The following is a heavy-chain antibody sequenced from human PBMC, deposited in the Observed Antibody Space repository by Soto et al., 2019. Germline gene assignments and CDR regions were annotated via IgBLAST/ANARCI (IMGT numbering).Heavy chain of an antibody. CDR2: ISSSSSYI. J-gene: IGHJ6*02. CDR1: GFTFSSYS. V-gene: IGHV3-21*01. D-gene: IGHD3-22*01. Sequence: GGSLRLSCAASGFTFSSYSMNWVRQAPGKGLEWVSSISSSSSYIYYADSVKGRFTISRDNAKNSLYLQMNSLRAEDTAVYYCARDLDDSSGYYYYYYGMDVWGQGTTVTVSS. CDR3: ARDLDDSSGYYYYYYGMDV.